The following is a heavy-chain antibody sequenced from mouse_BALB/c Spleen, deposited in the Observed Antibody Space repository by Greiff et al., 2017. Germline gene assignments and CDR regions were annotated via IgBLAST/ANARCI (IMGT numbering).Heavy chain of an antibody. D-gene: IGHD2-4*01. CDR3: ARGLYYDYWYFDV. Sequence: EVQGVESGGGLVKPGGSLKLSCAASGFTFSSYAMSWVRQTPEKRLEWVASISSGGSTYYPDSVKGRFTISRDNARNILYLQMSSLRSEDTAMYYCARGLYYDYWYFDVWGAGTTVTVSS. V-gene: IGHV5-6-5*01. CDR1: GFTFSSYA. CDR2: ISSGGST. J-gene: IGHJ1*01.